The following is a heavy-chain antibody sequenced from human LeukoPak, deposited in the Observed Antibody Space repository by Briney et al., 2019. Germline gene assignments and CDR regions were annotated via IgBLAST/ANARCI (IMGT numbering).Heavy chain of an antibody. J-gene: IGHJ6*03. Sequence: SETLSLTCTVSGGSISSGGYCWSWIRKHPGKGLEWIGYIYYSGSTYYSPSLKSRVTISVDTSKNQFSLKLSSVTAADTAVYYCARDPGQPPGDGPGYMDVWGKGTTVTVSS. CDR2: IYYSGST. D-gene: IGHD7-27*01. CDR1: GGSISSGGYC. CDR3: ARDPGQPPGDGPGYMDV. V-gene: IGHV4-31*03.